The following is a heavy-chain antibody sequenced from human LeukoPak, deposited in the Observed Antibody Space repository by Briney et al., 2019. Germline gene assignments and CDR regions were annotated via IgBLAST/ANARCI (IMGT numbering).Heavy chain of an antibody. V-gene: IGHV4-31*03. CDR1: GGSISSGGYY. D-gene: IGHD4-17*01. CDR2: IYYSGST. J-gene: IGHJ4*02. CDR3: ARAVYYGDRLHFDY. Sequence: SQTLSLTCTVSGGSISSGGYYWSWIRQHPGKGQERIGYIYYSGSTYYNPSLKSRVTISVDTSKNQFSLKLSSVTAADTAVYYCARAVYYGDRLHFDYWGQGTLLTVSS.